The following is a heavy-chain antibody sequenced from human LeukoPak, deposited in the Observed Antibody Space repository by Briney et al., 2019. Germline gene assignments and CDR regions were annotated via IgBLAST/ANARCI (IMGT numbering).Heavy chain of an antibody. CDR2: IYYSGST. CDR3: ARGPNYVWGSYQYFDY. J-gene: IGHJ4*02. CDR1: GGSISSGGYY. D-gene: IGHD3-16*02. Sequence: SETLSLTCTVSGGSISSGGYYWSWNRQHPGKGLEWIGYIYYSGSTYYNPSLKSRVTISVDTSKNQFSLKLSSVTAADTAVYYCARGPNYVWGSYQYFDYWGQGTLVTVSS. V-gene: IGHV4-31*03.